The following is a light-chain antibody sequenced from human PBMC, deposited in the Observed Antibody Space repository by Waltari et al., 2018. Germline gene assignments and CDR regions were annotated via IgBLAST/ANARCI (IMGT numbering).Light chain of an antibody. CDR2: DVR. Sequence: QSALTQPASVSGSPGQSITISCPGTSSDIGGYNFVSWYQQPPGKVPKLIIYDVRNRPSGVSDRFSGSKSDNTASLTISGLQSEDEADYHCSSYAGGNTYVFGTGTKVTVL. CDR1: SSDIGGYNF. V-gene: IGLV2-14*03. J-gene: IGLJ1*01. CDR3: SSYAGGNTYV.